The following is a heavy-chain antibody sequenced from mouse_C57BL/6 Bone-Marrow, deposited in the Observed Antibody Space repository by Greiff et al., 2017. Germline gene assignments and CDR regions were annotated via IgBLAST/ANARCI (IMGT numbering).Heavy chain of an antibody. CDR1: GYTFTSYG. J-gene: IGHJ4*01. CDR3: ARRAGLHAMDY. D-gene: IGHD2-13*01. V-gene: IGHV1-81*01. CDR2: IYPRSGNT. Sequence: LQESGAELARPGASVKLSCKASGYTFTSYGISWVKQRTGQGLEWIGEIYPRSGNTYYNEKFKGKATLTADKSSSTAYMELRSLTSEDSAVYFCARRAGLHAMDYWGQGTSVTVSS.